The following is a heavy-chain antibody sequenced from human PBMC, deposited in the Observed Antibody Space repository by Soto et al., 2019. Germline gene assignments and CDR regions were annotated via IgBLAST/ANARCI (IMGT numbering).Heavy chain of an antibody. D-gene: IGHD5-12*01. CDR3: ARARTQWLRPRTRYYYMDV. J-gene: IGHJ6*03. CDR1: GFTFSSYW. CDR2: IKQDGSEK. Sequence: PGGSLRLSCAASGFTFSSYWMSWVRQAPGKGLEWVANIKQDGSEKYYVDSVKGRFTISRDNAKNSLYLQMNSLRAEDTAVYYCARARTQWLRPRTRYYYMDVWGKGTTVTVSS. V-gene: IGHV3-7*01.